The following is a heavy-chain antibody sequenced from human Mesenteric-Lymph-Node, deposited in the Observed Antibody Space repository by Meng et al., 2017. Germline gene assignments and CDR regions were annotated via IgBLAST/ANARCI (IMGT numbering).Heavy chain of an antibody. CDR3: ARGDYYGSGSYYDF. Sequence: ASVKVSCKASGYRLTSYYMHWVRQAPGQGLEWMGIINPSGGTTTYAQKFQGRITMTTDTSTSTIYMDLSSLRSEDTAVYYCARGDYYGSGSYYDFWGQGTLVTVSS. CDR2: INPSGGTT. D-gene: IGHD3-10*01. J-gene: IGHJ4*02. CDR1: GYRLTSYY. V-gene: IGHV1-46*01.